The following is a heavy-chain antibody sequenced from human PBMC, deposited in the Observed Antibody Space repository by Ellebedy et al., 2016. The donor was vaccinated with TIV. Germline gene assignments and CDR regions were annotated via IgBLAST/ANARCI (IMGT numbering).Heavy chain of an antibody. Sequence: GESLKISCAASHFTFITVWVNCLRQAPGKGLECLCRIQTKTDGGTGDYAAPVKGRFTFSRDDSKNTVYLQMSSLKTEDTAMYYCTTGSSWTHVTLDYWGQGALVTVSS. V-gene: IGHV3-15*07. D-gene: IGHD3/OR15-3a*01. CDR1: HFTFITVW. CDR2: IQTKTDGGTG. CDR3: TTGSSWTHVTLDY. J-gene: IGHJ4*02.